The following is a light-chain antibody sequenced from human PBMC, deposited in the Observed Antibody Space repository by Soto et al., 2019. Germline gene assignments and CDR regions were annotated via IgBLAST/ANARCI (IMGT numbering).Light chain of an antibody. CDR1: QSVSTN. CDR2: GAS. Sequence: EIVMTQSPATLSVSPGERATLSCRASQSVSTNLAWYQQRPGRAPRLLMYGASTRADGIPARFTGSGSGTEFTLTISSLQSEDFAVYYCQQYHIWPPWTSGQGTKVDIK. J-gene: IGKJ1*01. V-gene: IGKV3-15*01. CDR3: QQYHIWPPWT.